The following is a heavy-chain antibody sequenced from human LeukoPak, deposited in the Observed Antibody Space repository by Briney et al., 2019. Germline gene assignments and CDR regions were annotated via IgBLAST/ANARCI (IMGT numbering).Heavy chain of an antibody. Sequence: GGSLRLSCAASGFTFSDYYMSWIRQAPGKGLEWVSYISSSGSTIYYADSVKGRFTISRDNAKNSLYLQMNSLRAEDTAVYYCAREGPPVENYYYGMDVWGQGTTATVSS. D-gene: IGHD4-23*01. V-gene: IGHV3-11*04. CDR1: GFTFSDYY. CDR3: AREGPPVENYYYGMDV. CDR2: ISSSGSTI. J-gene: IGHJ6*02.